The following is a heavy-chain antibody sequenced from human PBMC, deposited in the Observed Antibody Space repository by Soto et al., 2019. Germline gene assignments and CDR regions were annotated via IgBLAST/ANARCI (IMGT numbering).Heavy chain of an antibody. Sequence: ASVKVSCKASGYTFTSYDINWVRQATGQGLEWMGWMNPNSGNTGYAQKFQGRVTMTRNTSISTAYMELSSLRSEDTAVYYCATSTTVTTHSFDPRGQGTPVTVSS. D-gene: IGHD4-17*01. CDR2: MNPNSGNT. J-gene: IGHJ5*02. CDR3: ATSTTVTTHSFDP. CDR1: GYTFTSYD. V-gene: IGHV1-8*01.